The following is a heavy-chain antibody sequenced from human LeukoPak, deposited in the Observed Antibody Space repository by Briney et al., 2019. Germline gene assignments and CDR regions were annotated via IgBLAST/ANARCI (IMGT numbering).Heavy chain of an antibody. V-gene: IGHV1-3*01. CDR3: ARSPMIVARLVFDP. CDR2: INAGNGNT. Sequence: ASVKVSCKASGYTFTSYAMHWVRQAPGQRLEWMGWINAGNGNTKYSQKFQGRVTITRDTSASTAYMELSSLRSEDTAVYYCARSPMIVARLVFDPWGQGTLVTVSS. J-gene: IGHJ5*02. CDR1: GYTFTSYA. D-gene: IGHD3-22*01.